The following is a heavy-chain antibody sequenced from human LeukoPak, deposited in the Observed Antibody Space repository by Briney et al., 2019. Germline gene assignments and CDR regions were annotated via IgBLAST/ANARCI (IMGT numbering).Heavy chain of an antibody. CDR3: ARERVTRYYYDSRPLNWFDP. Sequence: ASETLSLTCTVPGGSISSYYWSWIRQPAGKGLEWIGRIYTSGSTNYNPSLKSRVTMSVDTSKNQFSLKLSSVTAADTAVFYCARERVTRYYYDSRPLNWFDPWGQGTLVTVSS. V-gene: IGHV4-4*07. J-gene: IGHJ5*02. CDR2: IYTSGST. CDR1: GGSISSYY. D-gene: IGHD3-22*01.